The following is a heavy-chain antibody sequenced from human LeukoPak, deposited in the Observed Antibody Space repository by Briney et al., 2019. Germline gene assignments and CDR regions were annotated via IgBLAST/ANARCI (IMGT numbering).Heavy chain of an antibody. Sequence: TSETLSLTGTVSGGSISSSSYYWGWIRQPPGKGLEWIGSIYYNGSTYYNPSLKSRVTISVDTSKNQFSLKLSSVTAADTAVYYCARQGYCSSTSCYKPHDYWGQGTLVTVSS. CDR2: IYYNGST. CDR3: ARQGYCSSTSCYKPHDY. J-gene: IGHJ4*02. V-gene: IGHV4-39*01. CDR1: GGSISSSSYY. D-gene: IGHD2-2*01.